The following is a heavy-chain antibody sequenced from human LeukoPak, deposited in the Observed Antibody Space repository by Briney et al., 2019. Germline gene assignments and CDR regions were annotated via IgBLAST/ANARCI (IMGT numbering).Heavy chain of an antibody. CDR3: ARAYCARATCYTWFDS. CDR1: GGSISSHY. CDR2: INYSGNT. Sequence: SETLSLTCAVSGGSISSHYWSWIRQPPGKGLEWIGYINYSGNTNHNPSLKSRVTISVDTSKNQFSLKLSSVTAADTAVYYCARAYCARATCYTWFDSWGQGTLVTVSS. J-gene: IGHJ5*01. V-gene: IGHV4-59*11. D-gene: IGHD2-21*01.